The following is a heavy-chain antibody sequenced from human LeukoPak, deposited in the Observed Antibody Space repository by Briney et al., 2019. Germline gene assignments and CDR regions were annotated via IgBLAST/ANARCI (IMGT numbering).Heavy chain of an antibody. CDR1: GFTFTSYA. J-gene: IGHJ5*02. CDR3: AKAPHFDEIP. Sequence: GGSLSLSCAASGFTFTSYALSWVRKAPGKGLEWVSAISGSGGSTYYADSVKGRFTISRDNSKNTLYLQMNSLRAEDTAVYYCAKAPHFDEIPWGQGTLVTVSS. D-gene: IGHD3-3*02. V-gene: IGHV3-23*01. CDR2: ISGSGGST.